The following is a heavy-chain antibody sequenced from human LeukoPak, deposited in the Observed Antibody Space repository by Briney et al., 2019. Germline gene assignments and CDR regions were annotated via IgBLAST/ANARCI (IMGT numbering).Heavy chain of an antibody. CDR3: ARGLGIFGVVTPDY. Sequence: SETLSLTCTVSGGSITSGGYYWSWIRQPSGKGLEWIGYIYYSGSAYYNASLKSRVTISIDGSKNQLSLKLTSVTAADTAIYYCARGLGIFGVVTPDYWGQGTLVTVSS. J-gene: IGHJ4*02. CDR2: IYYSGSA. CDR1: GGSITSGGYY. D-gene: IGHD3-3*01. V-gene: IGHV4-30-2*01.